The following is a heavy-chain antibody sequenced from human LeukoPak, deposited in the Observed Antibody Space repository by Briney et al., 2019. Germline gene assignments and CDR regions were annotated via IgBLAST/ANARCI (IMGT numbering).Heavy chain of an antibody. CDR2: TYYRSKWYN. J-gene: IGHJ5*02. CDR1: GDSVSSNSAA. V-gene: IGHV6-1*01. D-gene: IGHD5-18*01. CDR3: ARGTYTWIQLPFDP. Sequence: SQTLSLTCAISGDSVSSNSAAWNWIRQSPSRGLEWLGRTYYRSKWYNDYAVSVKSRITINPDTSKSQFSLKLSSVTAADTAVYYCARGTYTWIQLPFDPWGQGTLVTVSS.